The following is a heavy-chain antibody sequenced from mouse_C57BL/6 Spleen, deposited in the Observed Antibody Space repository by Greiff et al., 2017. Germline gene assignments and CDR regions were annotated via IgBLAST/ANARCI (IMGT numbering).Heavy chain of an antibody. V-gene: IGHV1-39*01. CDR1: GYSFTDYN. CDR2: INPNYGTT. Sequence: EVQVVESGPELVKPGASVKISCKASGYSFTDYNMNWVKQSNGKSLEWIGVINPNYGTTSYNQKFKGKATLTVDQSSSTAYMQLNSLTSEDSAVYYSARGLGGSRGWYFDVWGTGTTVTVSS. CDR3: ARGLGGSRGWYFDV. D-gene: IGHD1-1*01. J-gene: IGHJ1*03.